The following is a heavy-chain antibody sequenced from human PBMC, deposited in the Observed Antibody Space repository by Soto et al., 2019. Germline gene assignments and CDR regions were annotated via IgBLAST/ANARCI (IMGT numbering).Heavy chain of an antibody. CDR3: ARDPYYYGSGSYMGYYFDY. CDR1: GYTFTSYG. D-gene: IGHD3-10*01. CDR2: ISAYNGNT. Sequence: ASVKVSCKASGYTFTSYGISWVRQAPGQGLEWMGWISAYNGNTNYAQEVQGRVTMTTDTSTSTAYMELRSLRSDDTAVYYCARDPYYYGSGSYMGYYFDYWGQGTLVTVSS. J-gene: IGHJ4*02. V-gene: IGHV1-18*04.